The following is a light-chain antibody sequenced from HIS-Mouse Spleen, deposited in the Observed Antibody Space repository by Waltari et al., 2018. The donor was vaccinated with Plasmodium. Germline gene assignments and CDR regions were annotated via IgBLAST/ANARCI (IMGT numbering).Light chain of an antibody. V-gene: IGLV2-23*01. Sequence: QSALTQPASVSGSPGQSITISCTGTSSDVGSSNLVSWYQQHPGKSPKLLIYEGSKRPSGFSNRFSGSKSGNTASLTISGLQAEEEADYYCCSYAGSSTWVFGGGTKLTVL. CDR3: CSYAGSSTWV. CDR2: EGS. CDR1: SSDVGSSNL. J-gene: IGLJ3*02.